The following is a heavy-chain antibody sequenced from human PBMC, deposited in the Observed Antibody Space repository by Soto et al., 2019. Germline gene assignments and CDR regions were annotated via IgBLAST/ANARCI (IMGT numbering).Heavy chain of an antibody. CDR2: IYPGDSDT. Sequence: GESLKISCKGSGYSFTSYWIGWVRQMPGKGLEWMEIIYPGDSDTRYSPSFQGQVTISADKSICTAYLQWSSLKASDTAMYYCSRHPYCSSTSCWNYYYGMDVWGQGTTVTVSS. V-gene: IGHV5-51*01. CDR3: SRHPYCSSTSCWNYYYGMDV. J-gene: IGHJ6*02. D-gene: IGHD2-2*01. CDR1: GYSFTSYW.